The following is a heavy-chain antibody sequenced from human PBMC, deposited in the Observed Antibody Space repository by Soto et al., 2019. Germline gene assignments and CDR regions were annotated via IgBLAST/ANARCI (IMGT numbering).Heavy chain of an antibody. CDR2: IRQDGGAQ. D-gene: IGHD3-10*01. J-gene: IGHJ5*02. CDR3: VRGGHGSGSYLGSS. CDR1: GFTFTTYW. Sequence: GGSLRLSCVASGFTFTTYWMSWVRQAPGKGLQWVANIRQDGGAQYYVDSVKGRFTISRDNAKNSVYLQMDSLRVEDTAVYYCVRGGHGSGSYLGSSWGQGILVTVPQ. V-gene: IGHV3-7*03.